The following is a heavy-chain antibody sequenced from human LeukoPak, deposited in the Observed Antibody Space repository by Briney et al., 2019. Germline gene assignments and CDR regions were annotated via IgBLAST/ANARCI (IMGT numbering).Heavy chain of an antibody. Sequence: GGSLRLSCAASGFTFSSYWMSWVRQAPGKGLEWLAYISGSGSDIYYADSVKGRFTISRDNAKNSLYLQMNSLRPEDTALYYCSTDPRLLMYWGHGTLVTVSS. CDR3: STDPRLLMY. CDR1: GFTFSSYW. V-gene: IGHV3-21*05. D-gene: IGHD2-8*01. J-gene: IGHJ4*01. CDR2: ISGSGSDI.